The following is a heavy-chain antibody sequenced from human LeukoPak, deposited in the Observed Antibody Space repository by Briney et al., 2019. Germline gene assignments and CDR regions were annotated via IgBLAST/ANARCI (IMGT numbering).Heavy chain of an antibody. Sequence: SETLSLTCAVYGGSFSGYYWSWIRQPPGKGLGWIGEINHSGSTNYNPSLKSRVTISVDTSKNQSSLKLSSVTAADTAVYYCARLGRLTMVRGGRFDYWGQGTLVTVSS. CDR3: ARLGRLTMVRGGRFDY. V-gene: IGHV4-34*01. J-gene: IGHJ4*02. CDR2: INHSGST. CDR1: GGSFSGYY. D-gene: IGHD3-10*01.